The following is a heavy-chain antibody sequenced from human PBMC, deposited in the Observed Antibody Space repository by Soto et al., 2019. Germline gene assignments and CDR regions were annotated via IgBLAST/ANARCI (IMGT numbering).Heavy chain of an antibody. CDR3: ARSWTGTTYGLLSEDY. J-gene: IGHJ4*02. CDR1: GYTFTSYG. CDR2: ISAYNGNT. Sequence: GASVKVSCKASGYTFTSYGISWVRQAPGQGLEWMGWISAYNGNTNYAQKLQGRVTMTTDTSTSTAYMELRSLRSDDTAVYYCARSWTGTTYGLLSEDYWGQGTLVTVSS. D-gene: IGHD1-7*01. V-gene: IGHV1-18*01.